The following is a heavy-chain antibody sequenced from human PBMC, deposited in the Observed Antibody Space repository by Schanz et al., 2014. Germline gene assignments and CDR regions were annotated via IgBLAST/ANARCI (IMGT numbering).Heavy chain of an antibody. CDR2: ISVYNHNK. CDR3: ARDAADFYDILTEEDY. CDR1: GYIFINSG. V-gene: IGHV1-18*01. D-gene: IGHD3-9*01. Sequence: QVQLVQSGPEVKKPGATVKVSCKASGYIFINSGISWVRQAPGQGLEWMGWISVYNHNKEYDQKFQGRVTMTTDTSTSTAYMALTDLRSDDTAVYYCARDAADFYDILTEEDYWGQGTLXTVSS. J-gene: IGHJ4*02.